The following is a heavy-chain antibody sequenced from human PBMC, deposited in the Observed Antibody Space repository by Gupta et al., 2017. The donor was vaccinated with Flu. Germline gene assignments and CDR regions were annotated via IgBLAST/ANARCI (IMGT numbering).Heavy chain of an antibody. Sequence: EVQLVESGGGLVQPGESLRLSCAASESYFSGYWMSWVRQAPGKGLEWVANMNQDGGEKNYVDSVRGRFTISRDNTKNSLYLQMNSLRAEDTAVYYCVKDLRDSSGGYGMDVWGQGTTVTVSS. CDR1: ESYFSGYW. CDR3: VKDLRDSSGGYGMDV. V-gene: IGHV3-7*04. D-gene: IGHD6-19*01. CDR2: MNQDGGEK. J-gene: IGHJ6*02.